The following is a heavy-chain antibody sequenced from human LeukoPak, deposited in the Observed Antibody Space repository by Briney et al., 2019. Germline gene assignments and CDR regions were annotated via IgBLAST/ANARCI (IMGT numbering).Heavy chain of an antibody. J-gene: IGHJ4*02. D-gene: IGHD2-2*01. Sequence: GGSLRLSCAASGFTFSSYGMHWVRQAPGKGLEWVAVISYDGSNKYYADSVKGRFTISRDNSKNTLHLQMNSLRAEDTAVYYCAKPTFAVVVPAAPSDYWGQGTLVTVSS. CDR1: GFTFSSYG. CDR2: ISYDGSNK. CDR3: AKPTFAVVVPAAPSDY. V-gene: IGHV3-30*18.